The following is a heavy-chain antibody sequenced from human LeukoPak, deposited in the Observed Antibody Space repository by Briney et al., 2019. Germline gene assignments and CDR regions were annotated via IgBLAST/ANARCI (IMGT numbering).Heavy chain of an antibody. CDR1: GGTFSSYA. V-gene: IGHV1-69*13. J-gene: IGHJ5*02. CDR3: ARDLGYGGNSAWFDP. D-gene: IGHD4-23*01. CDR2: IIPIFGTA. Sequence: SVKVSCKASGGTFSSYAISWVRQAPGQGLEWMGGIIPIFGTANYAQKFQGRVTITADESTSTAYMELSSLRSEETAVYYCARDLGYGGNSAWFDPWGQGTLVTVSS.